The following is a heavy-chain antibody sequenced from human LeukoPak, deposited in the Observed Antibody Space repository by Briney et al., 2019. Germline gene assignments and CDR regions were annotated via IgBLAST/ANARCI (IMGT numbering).Heavy chain of an antibody. V-gene: IGHV4-59*12. CDR1: GGSTSGYR. D-gene: IGHD2-21*02. CDR2: IYNSGST. Sequence: TSETLSLTCTVSGGSTSGYRWTWIRQPPGKGLEWIGYIYNSGSTTYNPSLKSRVTMSVDTSKNQFSLNLNSVTAADTAVYYCARSIVVMTGWFDPWGQGTLVTVSS. CDR3: ARSIVVMTGWFDP. J-gene: IGHJ5*02.